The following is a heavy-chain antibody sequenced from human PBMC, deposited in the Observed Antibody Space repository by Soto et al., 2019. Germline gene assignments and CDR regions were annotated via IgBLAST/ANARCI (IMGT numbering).Heavy chain of an antibody. CDR2: ISGSGGST. Sequence: GGSLRLSCAASGFTFSSYAMSWVRQAPGKGLEWVSAISGSGGSTYYADSVKGRFTISRDNSKNTLYLQMNSLRAEDTAVYYCAKDLEAAAGTVVLRGYYYGMDVWGQGTTVTVSS. J-gene: IGHJ6*02. CDR3: AKDLEAAAGTVVLRGYYYGMDV. CDR1: GFTFSSYA. D-gene: IGHD6-13*01. V-gene: IGHV3-23*01.